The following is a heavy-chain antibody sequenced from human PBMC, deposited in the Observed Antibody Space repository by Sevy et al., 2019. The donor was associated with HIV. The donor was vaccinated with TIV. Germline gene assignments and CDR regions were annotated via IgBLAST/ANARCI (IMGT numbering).Heavy chain of an antibody. J-gene: IGHJ4*02. V-gene: IGHV1-69*13. Sequence: ASVKVSCKASGGTFSSYAISWVRQAPGQGLEWMGGIIPIFGTANYAQKFQGRVTITADESTSTAYMELSSLRSEDTAVHYCAVYYYDSSGYHPNDYWGQGTLVTVSS. D-gene: IGHD3-22*01. CDR1: GGTFSSYA. CDR2: IIPIFGTA. CDR3: AVYYYDSSGYHPNDY.